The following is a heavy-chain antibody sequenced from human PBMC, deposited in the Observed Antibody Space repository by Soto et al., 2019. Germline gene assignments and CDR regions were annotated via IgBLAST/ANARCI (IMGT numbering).Heavy chain of an antibody. CDR2: IKEDGSEK. CDR1: GFTFSGYW. CDR3: ARGGSESDY. J-gene: IGHJ4*02. Sequence: EVQLVECGGGLVQPGGSLRLSCAASGFTFSGYWMTWVRQAPGKGLEWVANIKEDGSEKNYVDSVEGRFTISRDNAKNSLYLQMNSLRADDTAVYYCARGGSESDYWGQGTLVTVSS. D-gene: IGHD3-16*01. V-gene: IGHV3-7*01.